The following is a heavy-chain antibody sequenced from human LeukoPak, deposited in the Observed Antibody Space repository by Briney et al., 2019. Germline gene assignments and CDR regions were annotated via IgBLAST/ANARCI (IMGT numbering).Heavy chain of an antibody. D-gene: IGHD6-13*01. Sequence: KPGGSLRLSCAASGFTFSTYAMGWVRQAPGKGLEWVSSISSSSSYIYYADSVKGRFTISRDNAKNSLYLQMNSLRAEDTAVYYCARDRVAAAGFWGQGTLVTVSS. CDR1: GFTFSTYA. J-gene: IGHJ4*02. V-gene: IGHV3-21*01. CDR2: ISSSSSYI. CDR3: ARDRVAAAGF.